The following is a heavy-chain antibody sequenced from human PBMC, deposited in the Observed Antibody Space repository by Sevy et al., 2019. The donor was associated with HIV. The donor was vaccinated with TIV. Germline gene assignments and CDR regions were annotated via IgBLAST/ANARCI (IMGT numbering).Heavy chain of an antibody. CDR2: IWYDGNNK. D-gene: IGHD3-16*01. J-gene: IGHJ4*02. CDR1: GFTFSNYG. Sequence: GGSLRLSCAASGFTFSNYGMHWVRQAPGKGLEWVAVIWYDGNNKYYRDSVKGRFTISRDNTKNTLYLQMNGMRAEDTAVYYCARDGGVGDSRGFFDQWGQGTLVTVSS. CDR3: ARDGGVGDSRGFFDQ. V-gene: IGHV3-33*01.